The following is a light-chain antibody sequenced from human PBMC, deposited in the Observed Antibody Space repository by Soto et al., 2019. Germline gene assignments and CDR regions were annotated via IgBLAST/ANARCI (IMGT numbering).Light chain of an antibody. Sequence: EIEMTQSPATLSVSPGERATLSCRASQSVSSNLAWYQQKPGQAPRLLIYGASTRATGIPARFSGSGSGTECTLTISSLQSEDFAVYYCQQYNNWPLTFGGGTKVQIK. V-gene: IGKV3-15*01. CDR1: QSVSSN. J-gene: IGKJ4*01. CDR3: QQYNNWPLT. CDR2: GAS.